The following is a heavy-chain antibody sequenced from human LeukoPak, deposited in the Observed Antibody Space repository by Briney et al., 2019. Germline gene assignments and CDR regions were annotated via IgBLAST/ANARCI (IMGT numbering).Heavy chain of an antibody. J-gene: IGHJ4*02. CDR2: IIPIFGTA. CDR3: ARAGGDMTTVTFFDY. Sequence: GASVKVSCKASGGTFSSYAISWVRQAPGQGLEWMGGIIPIFGTANYAQKFQGRVTITADESTSTAYMELSSLRSEDTAVYYCARAGGDMTTVTFFDYWGQGTLVTVSS. V-gene: IGHV1-69*01. D-gene: IGHD4-17*01. CDR1: GGTFSSYA.